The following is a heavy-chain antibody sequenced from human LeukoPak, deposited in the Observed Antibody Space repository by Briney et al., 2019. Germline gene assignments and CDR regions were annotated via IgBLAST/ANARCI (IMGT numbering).Heavy chain of an antibody. Sequence: ASVKVSCKASGYTFTGYYMHWVRQAPGQGFEWMGWINSHSGGTNYAQNFQGRVTMTRDTSASTVYMELSSLRSEDTAIYYCARIRDGYNDAYDIWGQGTVVTVPS. J-gene: IGHJ3*02. CDR1: GYTFTGYY. CDR2: INSHSGGT. V-gene: IGHV1-2*02. CDR3: ARIRDGYNDAYDI. D-gene: IGHD5-24*01.